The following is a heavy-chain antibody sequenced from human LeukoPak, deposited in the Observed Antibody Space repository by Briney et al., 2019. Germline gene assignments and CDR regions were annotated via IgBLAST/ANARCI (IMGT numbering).Heavy chain of an antibody. CDR2: ISAYNGNT. V-gene: IGHV1-18*01. CDR1: GGTFSSYA. J-gene: IGHJ6*03. Sequence: GSSVKVSCKASGGTFSSYAISWVRQAPGQGLEWMGWISAYNGNTNYAQKLQGRVTMTTDTSTSTAYMELRSLRSDDTAVYYCARLDIVVVVAATDYYYYMDVWGKGTTVTVSS. D-gene: IGHD2-15*01. CDR3: ARLDIVVVVAATDYYYYMDV.